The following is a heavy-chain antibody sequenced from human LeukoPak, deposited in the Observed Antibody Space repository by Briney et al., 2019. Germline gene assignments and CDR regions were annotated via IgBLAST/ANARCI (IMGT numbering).Heavy chain of an antibody. CDR2: ISYDGSNK. CDR3: ARAHDVLRYFDWFGYYGMDV. D-gene: IGHD3-9*01. Sequence: PARSLRLSCAASGFTFSSYAMHWVRQAPGKGLDWVAVISYDGSNKYYADSVKGRFTISRDNSKNTLYLQMNSLRAEDTAVYYCARAHDVLRYFDWFGYYGMDVWGQGTTVTVSS. CDR1: GFTFSSYA. J-gene: IGHJ6*02. V-gene: IGHV3-30-3*01.